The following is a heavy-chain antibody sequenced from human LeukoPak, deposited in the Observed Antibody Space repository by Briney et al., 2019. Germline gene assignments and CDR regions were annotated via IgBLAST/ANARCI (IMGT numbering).Heavy chain of an antibody. V-gene: IGHV3-74*01. CDR2: INTDGGST. J-gene: IGHJ4*02. CDR1: GFTFSNYW. D-gene: IGHD6-13*01. Sequence: GGSLRLSCAASGFTFSNYWMHWVRQAPGKGLVWVSRINTDGGSTTYADSVKGRFTTSRDNAKNTLYLQMNSLRAEDTAVYYCVRDMYTRSGDDFRGPGSLVTVSS. CDR3: VRDMYTRSGDDF.